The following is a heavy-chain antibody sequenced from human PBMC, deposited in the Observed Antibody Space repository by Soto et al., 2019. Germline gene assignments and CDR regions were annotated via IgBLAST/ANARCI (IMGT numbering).Heavy chain of an antibody. CDR1: GDSVSSNSAA. Sequence: KQSQTLSLTCAISGDSVSSNSAAWHWIRQSPSRGLEWLGRTYYRSKWYNDYAVSVKSRITINPDTSKNQFSLQLNSVTPEDTAVYYCARNNWNDVSRFDYWGQGTLVTVSS. CDR3: ARNNWNDVSRFDY. J-gene: IGHJ4*02. CDR2: TYYRSKWYN. D-gene: IGHD1-1*01. V-gene: IGHV6-1*01.